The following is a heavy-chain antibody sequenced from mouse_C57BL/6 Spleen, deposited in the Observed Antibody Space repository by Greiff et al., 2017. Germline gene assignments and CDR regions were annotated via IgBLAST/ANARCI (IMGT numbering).Heavy chain of an antibody. Sequence: QVQLQQPGAELVKPGASVKLSCKASGYTFTSYWMQWVKQRPGQGLEWIGEIDPSDSSTNYNQKFKGKATLTVDTSSSTAYMQLSSLTSEDSAVYYCARSDYWGQGTSVTVSS. J-gene: IGHJ4*01. V-gene: IGHV1-50*01. CDR3: ARSDY. CDR1: GYTFTSYW. CDR2: IDPSDSST.